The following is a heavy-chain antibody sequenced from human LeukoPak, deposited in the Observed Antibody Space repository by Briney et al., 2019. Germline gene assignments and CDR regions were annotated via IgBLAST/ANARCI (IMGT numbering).Heavy chain of an antibody. Sequence: PSQTLSLTCALYGGSFSGYYWSWIRQPPGKGLEWIGEINHSGRTNYNPSLKSRVTISVDTSKNQFSLKLSSVTAADTAVYFCARQNRGDYNYEGVNEYFQQWGQGTVGTVS. CDR1: GGSFSGYY. V-gene: IGHV4-34*01. CDR3: ARQNRGDYNYEGVNEYFQQ. CDR2: INHSGRT. J-gene: IGHJ1*01. D-gene: IGHD5-24*01.